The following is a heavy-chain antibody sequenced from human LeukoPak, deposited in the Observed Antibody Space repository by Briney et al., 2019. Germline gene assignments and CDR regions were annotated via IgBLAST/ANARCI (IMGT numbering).Heavy chain of an antibody. CDR2: INHSGST. CDR1: GGSFSGYY. J-gene: IGHJ4*02. V-gene: IGHV4-34*01. Sequence: SETLSLTCAVYGGSFSGYYWSWIRQPPGKGLEWIGEINHSGSTNYNPSLKSRVTISVDTSKNQFSLKLSSVTAADTAVYYCARPGRMGSGSSWGAYFDYWGQGTLVTVSS. CDR3: ARPGRMGSGSSWGAYFDY. D-gene: IGHD3-10*01.